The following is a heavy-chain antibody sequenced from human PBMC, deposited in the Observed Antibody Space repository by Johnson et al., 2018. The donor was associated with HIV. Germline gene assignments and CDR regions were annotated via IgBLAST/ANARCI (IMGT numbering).Heavy chain of an antibody. CDR3: ARDAAKLEEDDAFDI. Sequence: VQLVESGGGVVQPGGSLRLSCAASGFTFSSYGMHWVRQAPGKGLEWVAFIRYDGSNKYYADSVKGRFTISRDNSKNTLYLQMNSLRVEDTAVYYCARDAAKLEEDDAFDIWGQGTMVTVSS. D-gene: IGHD1-1*01. CDR2: IRYDGSNK. J-gene: IGHJ3*02. CDR1: GFTFSSYG. V-gene: IGHV3-30*02.